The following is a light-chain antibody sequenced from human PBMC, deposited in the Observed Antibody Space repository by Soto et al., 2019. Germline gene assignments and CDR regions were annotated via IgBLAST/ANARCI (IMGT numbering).Light chain of an antibody. Sequence: EIVMTQSPATLSVSPGGRATLSCRASQTISGTLAWYQQKPGQAPRLLIHGASTRAPGFPARFSGSGSGTDFTLTINRVEPEDFAVYFCQQYTGPPTTFGQGTRLEIK. CDR1: QTISGT. V-gene: IGKV3-15*01. J-gene: IGKJ5*01. CDR2: GAS. CDR3: QQYTGPPTT.